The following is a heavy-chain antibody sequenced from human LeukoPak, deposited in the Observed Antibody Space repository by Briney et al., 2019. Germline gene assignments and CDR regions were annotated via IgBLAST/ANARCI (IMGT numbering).Heavy chain of an antibody. D-gene: IGHD2-15*01. CDR1: GGSISSGSYW. Sequence: SETLSLTCTVSGGSISSGSYWWSWIRQHPEKGLEWIRYVYYSGSTYYNPSLKSRVSISVNTSKNQLSLTLTSVTAADTAVYYCARGHRSSSAYHCNAMDVWGQGTTVTVSS. CDR2: VYYSGST. V-gene: IGHV4-31*03. CDR3: ARGHRSSSAYHCNAMDV. J-gene: IGHJ6*02.